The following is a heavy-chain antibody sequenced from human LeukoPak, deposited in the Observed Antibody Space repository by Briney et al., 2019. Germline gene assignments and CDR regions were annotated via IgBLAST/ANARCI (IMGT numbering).Heavy chain of an antibody. Sequence: PSGTLSLTCVVSGGSISSSNWWSWVRQPPGKGLEWIGEIYHSGSTNSNPSLKSRVTISVDKSRNQFSLKLSSVTAADTAVYYCATRVYGDSGPFDNWGQGILVAVSS. D-gene: IGHD4-17*01. CDR1: GGSISSSNW. J-gene: IGHJ4*02. V-gene: IGHV4-4*02. CDR2: IYHSGST. CDR3: ATRVYGDSGPFDN.